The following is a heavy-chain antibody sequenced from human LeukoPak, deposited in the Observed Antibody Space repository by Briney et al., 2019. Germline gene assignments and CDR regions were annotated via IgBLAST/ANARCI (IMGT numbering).Heavy chain of an antibody. Sequence: GGSLRLSCSASGFTFSSYAMHWVRQAPGKGLEYVSAISSNGGSTYYADSVKGRFTISRDNSKNTLYLQMSSLRAEDTAVYYCVKESIGYSSGGSCYWGQGTLVTVSS. V-gene: IGHV3-64D*06. CDR2: ISSNGGST. CDR3: VKESIGYSSGGSCY. CDR1: GFTFSSYA. J-gene: IGHJ4*02. D-gene: IGHD2-15*01.